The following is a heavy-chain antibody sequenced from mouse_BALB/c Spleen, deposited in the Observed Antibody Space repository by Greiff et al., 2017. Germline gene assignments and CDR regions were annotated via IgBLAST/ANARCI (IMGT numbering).Heavy chain of an antibody. CDR3: KLWLRNY. CDR1: GFNIKDYY. Sequence: EVQLQQSGAELVRSGASVKLSCTASGFNIKDYYMHWVKQRPEQGLEWIGWIDPENGDTEYAPKFQGKATMTADTSSNTAYLQLSSLTSEDTAVYYCKLWLRNYWGQGTTLTVSS. CDR2: IDPENGDT. D-gene: IGHD2-2*01. J-gene: IGHJ2*01. V-gene: IGHV14-4*02.